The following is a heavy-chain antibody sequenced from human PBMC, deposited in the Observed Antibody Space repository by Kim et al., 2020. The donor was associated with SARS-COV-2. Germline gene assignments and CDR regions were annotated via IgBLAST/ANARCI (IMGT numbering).Heavy chain of an antibody. D-gene: IGHD6-6*01. J-gene: IGHJ4*02. CDR3: ARGVPTPKFDS. CDR2: INHSGST. V-gene: IGHV4-34*01. CDR1: GGSFSGYY. Sequence: SETLSLTCAVYGGSFSGYYWSFIRQPPGKGLEWIGEINHSGSTNYNPSLKSRVTISVDTSKNQFSLNVRSVTAADTAVYYCARGVPTPKFDSWGQGTLVTVS.